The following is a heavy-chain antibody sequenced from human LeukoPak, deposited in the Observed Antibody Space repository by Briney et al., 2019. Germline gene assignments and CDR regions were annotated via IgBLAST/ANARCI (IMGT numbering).Heavy chain of an antibody. CDR1: GFSFSDYW. J-gene: IGHJ4*02. V-gene: IGHV3-7*01. D-gene: IGHD3-3*01. CDR3: ARATSADKEDY. Sequence: GGSLRLSCAASGFSFSDYWMSWVRQAPGKGLEWVATIRNDGSDKYYVDSVKGRFTISRDNAKNSLSLEITSLRAEDTALYYCARATSADKEDYWGQGTLVTVSS. CDR2: IRNDGSDK.